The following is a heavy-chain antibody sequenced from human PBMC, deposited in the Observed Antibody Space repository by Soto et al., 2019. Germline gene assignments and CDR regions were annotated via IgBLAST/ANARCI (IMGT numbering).Heavy chain of an antibody. CDR2: IKQDGSEE. V-gene: IGHV3-7*03. J-gene: IGHJ6*02. CDR3: ARDKYSSPNYGMDV. Sequence: GGSLRLSCAASGFTFRSYWMSWVRQAPGKGLEWVANIKQDGSEEYYVDSVKGRFTISRDNGKNTLYLQMNSLTAADTAVYYCARDKYSSPNYGMDVWGQGTTVTVSS. CDR1: GFTFRSYW. D-gene: IGHD6-13*01.